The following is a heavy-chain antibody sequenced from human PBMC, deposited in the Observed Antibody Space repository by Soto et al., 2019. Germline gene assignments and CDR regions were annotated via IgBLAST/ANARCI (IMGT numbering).Heavy chain of an antibody. Sequence: HPGGSLRLSCAASGFTSSSYEMNWVRQAPGKGLEWVSYISSSGSTIYYADSVKGRFTISRDNAKNSLYLQMNSLRAEDTAVYYCARVRSSSLGHDAFDIWGQGTMVTVSS. CDR3: ARVRSSSLGHDAFDI. CDR2: ISSSGSTI. J-gene: IGHJ3*02. CDR1: GFTSSSYE. D-gene: IGHD6-19*01. V-gene: IGHV3-48*03.